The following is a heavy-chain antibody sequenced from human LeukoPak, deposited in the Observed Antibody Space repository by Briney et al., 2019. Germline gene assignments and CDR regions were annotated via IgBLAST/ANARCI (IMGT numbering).Heavy chain of an antibody. CDR2: INHSGST. CDR3: ARGDLGSFWFDP. V-gene: IGHV4-34*01. CDR1: GGSFSGYY. Sequence: PSETLSLTCAVYGGSFSGYYWSGIRQPPGKGLEWIGEINHSGSTNYNPSLKSRVTISVDTSKNQFSLKLSSVTAADAAVYYCARGDLGSFWFDPWGQGTLVTVSS. D-gene: IGHD3-16*01. J-gene: IGHJ5*02.